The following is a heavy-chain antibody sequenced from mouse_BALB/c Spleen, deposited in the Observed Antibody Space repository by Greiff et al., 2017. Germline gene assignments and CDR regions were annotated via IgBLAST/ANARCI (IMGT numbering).Heavy chain of an antibody. CDR3: ARCGTVVATDY. J-gene: IGHJ2*01. D-gene: IGHD1-1*01. CDR1: GYTFSSYW. V-gene: IGHV1-9*01. CDR2: ILPGSGST. Sequence: VQLQQSGAELMKPGASVKISCKATGYTFSSYWIEWVKQRPGHGLEWIGEILPGSGSTNYNEKFKGKATFTADTSSNTAYMQLSSLTSEDSAVYYCARCGTVVATDYWGQGTTLTVSS.